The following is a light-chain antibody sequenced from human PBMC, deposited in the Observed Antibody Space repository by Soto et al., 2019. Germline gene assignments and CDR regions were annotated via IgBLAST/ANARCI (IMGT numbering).Light chain of an antibody. Sequence: QSALTQPPSASGSPGQSVTISCTGTSSDVGAFNYVSWYQQYPGEAPKLIIYEVTKRPSGVTDRFSGSKSGSTASLTVSGLQAEDEADYYCSSYAGNNNVMFGGGTKLTVL. J-gene: IGLJ3*02. V-gene: IGLV2-8*01. CDR3: SSYAGNNNVM. CDR1: SSDVGAFNY. CDR2: EVT.